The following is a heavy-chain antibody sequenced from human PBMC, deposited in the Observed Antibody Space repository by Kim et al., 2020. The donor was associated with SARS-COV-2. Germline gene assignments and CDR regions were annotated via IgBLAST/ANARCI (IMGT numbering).Heavy chain of an antibody. J-gene: IGHJ4*02. V-gene: IGHV1-69*04. Sequence: SVKVSCKSSGGTFSDYGITWVRQAPGQGLEWMGRIIPIVDITNYAQKFQGRVTITADKSTSTAYMELNSLQSEDTAVYYCARDSKRCDSVTCYAASNCWGQGTLVTVSS. CDR1: GGTFSDYG. CDR2: IIPIVDIT. D-gene: IGHD2-2*01. CDR3: ARDSKRCDSVTCYAASNC.